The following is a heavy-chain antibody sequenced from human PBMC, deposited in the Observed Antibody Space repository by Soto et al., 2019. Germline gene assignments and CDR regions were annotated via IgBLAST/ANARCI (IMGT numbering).Heavy chain of an antibody. V-gene: IGHV4-31*03. D-gene: IGHD5-12*01. J-gene: IGHJ6*04. CDR3: ARGRIQCLRLRNGGMDV. CDR1: GGSISSGGYY. CDR2: IYYSGST. Sequence: QVQLQESGPGLVKPSQTLSLTCTVSGGSISSGGYYWSWIRQHPGKGLEWIGYIYYSGSTYYNPSLKSRVTISVDTSKNQFSQKLSSVTAADTAVYYCARGRIQCLRLRNGGMDVWGKGTTVTVSS.